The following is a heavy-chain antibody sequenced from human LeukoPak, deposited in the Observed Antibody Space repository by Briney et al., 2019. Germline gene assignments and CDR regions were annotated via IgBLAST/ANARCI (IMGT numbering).Heavy chain of an antibody. J-gene: IGHJ6*03. Sequence: ASVKVSCKASGYTFTSYDINWVRQATGQGLEWMGWMNPNSGNTGYAQKFQGRVTMTRNTSISTAYMELSSLRSEDTAVYHCAKIAVAGTGYYYYYMDVWGKGTTVTVSS. CDR3: AKIAVAGTGYYYYYMDV. V-gene: IGHV1-8*01. D-gene: IGHD6-19*01. CDR1: GYTFTSYD. CDR2: MNPNSGNT.